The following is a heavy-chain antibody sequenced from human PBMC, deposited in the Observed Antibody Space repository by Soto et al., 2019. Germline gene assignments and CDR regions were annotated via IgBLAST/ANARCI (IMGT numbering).Heavy chain of an antibody. D-gene: IGHD4-17*01. CDR1: GGSISSSSYY. CDR3: ARSTTTVVTLGY. J-gene: IGHJ4*02. CDR2: IYYSGST. Sequence: QLQLQESGPGLVKPSETLSLTCTVSGGSISSSSYYWGWIRQPPGKGLEWIGSIYYSGSTYYNPALQSXXTISVDTSKNQFSLKLSSVTAADTAVYYCARSTTTVVTLGYWGQGTLVTVSS. V-gene: IGHV4-39*01.